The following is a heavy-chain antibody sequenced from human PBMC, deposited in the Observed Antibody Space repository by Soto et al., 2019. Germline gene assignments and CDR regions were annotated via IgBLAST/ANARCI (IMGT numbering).Heavy chain of an antibody. CDR1: GSSFTSYW. D-gene: IGHD6-19*01. CDR2: IYPGDPNT. J-gene: IGHJ4*02. V-gene: IGHV5-51*01. CDR3: ARRLALAGLVDY. Sequence: GSSLRFSSKGAGSSFTSYWIGWLRQMPGKGLEWMGIIYPGDPNTSYSPSFQGQVTISADKSISTAYLQWSSLKASDTAMYYCARRLALAGLVDYWGQGTLVTVSS.